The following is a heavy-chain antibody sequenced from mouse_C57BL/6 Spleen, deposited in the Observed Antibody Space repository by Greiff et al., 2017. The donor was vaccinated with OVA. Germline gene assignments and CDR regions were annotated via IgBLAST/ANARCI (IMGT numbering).Heavy chain of an antibody. CDR3: ARDPPGRAMDY. D-gene: IGHD3-3*01. J-gene: IGHJ4*01. CDR1: GYTFTDYY. Sequence: VKLVESGAELVRPGASVKLSCKASGYTFTDYYINWVKQRPGQGLEWIARIYPGSGNTYYNEKFKGKATLTAEKSSSTAYMQLSSLTSEDSAVYFCARDPPGRAMDYWGQGTSVTVSS. CDR2: IYPGSGNT. V-gene: IGHV1-76*01.